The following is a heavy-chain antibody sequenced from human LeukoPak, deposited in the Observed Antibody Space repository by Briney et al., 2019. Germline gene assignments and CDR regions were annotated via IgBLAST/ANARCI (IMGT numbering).Heavy chain of an antibody. CDR2: ISYDGSNK. Sequence: GGSLRLSCAASGFTFSSYAMHWVRQAPGKGLEWVAVISYDGSNKYYADSVKGRFTISRDNSKNTLYLQMNSLRAEDTAVYYCARFSKRTPSSRVGSISDYWGQGTLVTVSS. D-gene: IGHD6-6*01. V-gene: IGHV3-30-3*01. CDR3: ARFSKRTPSSRVGSISDY. CDR1: GFTFSSYA. J-gene: IGHJ4*02.